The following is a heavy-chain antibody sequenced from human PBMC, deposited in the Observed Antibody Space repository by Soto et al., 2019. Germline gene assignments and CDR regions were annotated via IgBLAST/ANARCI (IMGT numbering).Heavy chain of an antibody. CDR3: ARSSAAAWYEDYYGMDV. CDR1: GGSISSYY. J-gene: IGHJ6*02. CDR2: IYYSGST. V-gene: IGHV4-59*01. Sequence: PSETVSLTCTVSGGSISSYYWSWIRQPPGKGLEWIGYIYYSGSTNYNPSLKSRVTISVDTSKNQFSLKLSSVTAADTAVYYCARSSAAAWYEDYYGMDVWGQGTTVTVSS. D-gene: IGHD6-13*01.